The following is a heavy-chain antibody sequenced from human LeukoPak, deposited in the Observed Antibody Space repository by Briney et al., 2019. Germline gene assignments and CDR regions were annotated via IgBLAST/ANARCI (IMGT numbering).Heavy chain of an antibody. CDR1: GFTFSTYA. D-gene: IGHD3-3*01. J-gene: IGHJ5*02. CDR2: ICGSGGST. V-gene: IGHV3-23*01. CDR3: ARDYDFWSGYYIWFDP. Sequence: PGGSLRLSCAASGFTFSTYAMSWVRQAPGKRLEWVSGICGSGGSTYYADSVKGRFTISRDNSKNTLYLQMNSLRAEDTAVYYCARDYDFWSGYYIWFDPWGQGTLVTVSS.